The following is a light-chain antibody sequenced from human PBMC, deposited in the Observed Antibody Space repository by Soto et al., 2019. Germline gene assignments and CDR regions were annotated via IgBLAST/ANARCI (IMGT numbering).Light chain of an antibody. CDR3: QQYSSSPPYT. V-gene: IGKV1-39*01. Sequence: DIQMTQSPSSLSASVGDTVTIACRASQSTSTYLNWYQQKPGKAPKLLIYAASDLQSGVPSRFSGSGSGTDFNLTISSLQPEDFATDYCQQYSSSPPYTFGQGPKLEMK. J-gene: IGKJ2*01. CDR2: AAS. CDR1: QSTSTY.